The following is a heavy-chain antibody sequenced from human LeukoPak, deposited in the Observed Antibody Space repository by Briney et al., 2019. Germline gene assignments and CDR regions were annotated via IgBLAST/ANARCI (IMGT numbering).Heavy chain of an antibody. V-gene: IGHV3-48*03. J-gene: IGHJ4*02. CDR1: GFTFSGYD. CDR2: IRSVGRII. CDR3: ARYLCITTCSAFDY. D-gene: IGHD2-2*01. Sequence: GGSLRLSCAASGFTFSGYDMNWVRQAPGGGREWVAYIRSVGRIINYADSVKGRFTISRDTAKNSPYRQMNSLSGEDTAVYYCARYLCITTCSAFDYWGQGTVVTVSS.